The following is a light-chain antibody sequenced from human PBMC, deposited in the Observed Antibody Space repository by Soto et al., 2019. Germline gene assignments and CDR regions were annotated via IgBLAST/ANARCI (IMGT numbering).Light chain of an antibody. CDR3: QHYINWSTGT. J-gene: IGKJ1*01. CDR1: QSVYSD. Sequence: EIVMTQSPATLSVSPGETATLSCRASQSVYSDLAWYQQRPGQAPRLLMYGASTRATGIPARFSGSGSGTEFTLTISSLQSEDFAVYYCQHYINWSTGTFGQGSKGDI. V-gene: IGKV3-15*01. CDR2: GAS.